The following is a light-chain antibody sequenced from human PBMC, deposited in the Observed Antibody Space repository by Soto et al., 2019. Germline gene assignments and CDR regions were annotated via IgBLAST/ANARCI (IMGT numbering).Light chain of an antibody. CDR3: QHYVSSPLT. Sequence: DIVLTQSPDTLSLSPGESATLSCRASQMFSGTYLAWYQQKLGQSPRLLIYAASTRATGVPDRFSGSGSGTDFTLTSSRLEPEDFAVYYCQHYVSSPLTFGGGTKVEIK. CDR2: AAS. CDR1: QMFSGTY. V-gene: IGKV3-20*01. J-gene: IGKJ4*01.